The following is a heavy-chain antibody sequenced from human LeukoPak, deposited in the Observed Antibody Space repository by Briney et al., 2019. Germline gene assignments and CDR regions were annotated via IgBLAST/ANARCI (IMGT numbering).Heavy chain of an antibody. CDR1: GGTFSSYA. J-gene: IGHJ4*02. CDR3: ARVMDSSGSPSFDY. CDR2: IIPILGIA. Sequence: ASVKVSCKASGGTFSSYAISWVRQAPGQGLEWMGRIIPILGIANYAQKFQGRVTITADKSTSTAYMELRSLRSDDTAVYYCARVMDSSGSPSFDYWGQGTLVTVSS. D-gene: IGHD3-22*01. V-gene: IGHV1-69*04.